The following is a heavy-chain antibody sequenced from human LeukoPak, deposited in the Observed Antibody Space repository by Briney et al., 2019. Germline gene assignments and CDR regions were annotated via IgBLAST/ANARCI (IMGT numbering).Heavy chain of an antibody. J-gene: IGHJ6*03. Sequence: GGSLRLSCAASGFTVSSNYMSWVRQAPGKGLEWVSVIYSGGSTYYADSVKGRFTISRDNSKNTLYLQMNSLRVEDTAVYYCARGEDYYYYYMDVWGKGTTVTVSS. CDR2: IYSGGST. CDR3: ARGEDYYYYYMDV. V-gene: IGHV3-53*01. CDR1: GFTVSSNY.